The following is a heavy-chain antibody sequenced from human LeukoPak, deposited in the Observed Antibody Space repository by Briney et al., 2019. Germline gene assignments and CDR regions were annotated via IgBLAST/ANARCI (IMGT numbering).Heavy chain of an antibody. J-gene: IGHJ4*02. CDR3: ARDPGYSSSWYAEKFDY. D-gene: IGHD6-13*01. CDR1: GFTFDDYG. CDR2: INWNGGST. Sequence: PGGSLRLSCAASGFTFDDYGMSWVRQAPGKGLEWVSGINWNGGSTGYADSVKGRFTISRDNAKDSLYLQMNSLRAEDTALYYCARDPGYSSSWYAEKFDYWGQGTLVTVSS. V-gene: IGHV3-20*04.